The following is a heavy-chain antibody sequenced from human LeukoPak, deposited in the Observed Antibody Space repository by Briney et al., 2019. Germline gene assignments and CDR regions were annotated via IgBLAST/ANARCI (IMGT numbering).Heavy chain of an antibody. D-gene: IGHD3-3*01. CDR2: IRQDGSQK. V-gene: IGHV3-7*03. CDR3: AKDSRLLRGVVTTAFDS. Sequence: SGGSLRLSCAASGFTFSSFWMSWVRQAPGRGLEWVATIRQDGSQKYYLDSVKGRFTISRDNAKNSLYLQMNSLRVEDTAIYYCAKDSRLLRGVVTTAFDSWGQGTLVTVSS. J-gene: IGHJ4*02. CDR1: GFTFSSFW.